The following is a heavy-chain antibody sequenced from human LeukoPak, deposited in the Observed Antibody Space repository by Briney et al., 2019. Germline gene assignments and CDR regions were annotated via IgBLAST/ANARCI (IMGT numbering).Heavy chain of an antibody. V-gene: IGHV3-64*02. CDR2: ISPSGDRT. CDR3: ARAFRPASDPHDFYDF. Sequence: VGSLRLSCAASGFTFTNHLMHWARQASGKGLQYVSAISPSGDRTWYTDSVKGRFTISRDNSKNTMYLQMGSLRPEDMGVYYCARAFRPASDPHDFYDFWGRGTTVTVSS. D-gene: IGHD3-3*01. J-gene: IGHJ3*01. CDR1: GFTFTNHL.